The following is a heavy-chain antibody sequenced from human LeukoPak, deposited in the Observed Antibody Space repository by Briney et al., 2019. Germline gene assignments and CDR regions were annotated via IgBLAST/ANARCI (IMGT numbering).Heavy chain of an antibody. D-gene: IGHD6-13*01. V-gene: IGHV4-59*01. CDR2: LYYSGST. J-gene: IGHJ4*02. CDR1: GGSFSGYY. Sequence: SETLSLTCPVYGGSFSGYYWSWIRQPPGRGLEWIGSLYYSGSTYYNPSLKSRGTISVDPSKDQFSLKLSSVTAADTAVYYCARDAAAGTSWGQGTLVTVSS. CDR3: ARDAAAGTS.